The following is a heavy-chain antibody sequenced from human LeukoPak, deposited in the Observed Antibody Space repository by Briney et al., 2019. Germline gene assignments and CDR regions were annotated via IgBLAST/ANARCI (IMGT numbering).Heavy chain of an antibody. CDR3: ARAPLLVATSTFDY. J-gene: IGHJ4*02. CDR1: GFTFSSYG. V-gene: IGHV3-30*02. CDR2: IRYDGSNK. D-gene: IGHD5-12*01. Sequence: GGSLRLSCAASGFTFSSYGMHWVRQAPGKGLEWVAFIRYDGSNKYYADSVKGRFTISRDNAKNSLYLQMNSLRAEDTAVYYCARAPLLVATSTFDYWGQGTLVTVSS.